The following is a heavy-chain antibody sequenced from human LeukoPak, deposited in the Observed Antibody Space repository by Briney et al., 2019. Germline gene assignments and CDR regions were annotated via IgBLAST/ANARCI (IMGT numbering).Heavy chain of an antibody. Sequence: TLTLTCTVSGGSISSYYWSWIRQPPGKALEWLALIYWDDDKRYSPSLKSRLTITKDTSKNQVVLTMTNMDPVDTATYYCAHRGSSSWYWFDPWGQGTLVTVSS. CDR2: IYWDDDK. J-gene: IGHJ5*02. V-gene: IGHV2-5*08. CDR3: AHRGSSSWYWFDP. D-gene: IGHD6-13*01. CDR1: GGSISSYYW.